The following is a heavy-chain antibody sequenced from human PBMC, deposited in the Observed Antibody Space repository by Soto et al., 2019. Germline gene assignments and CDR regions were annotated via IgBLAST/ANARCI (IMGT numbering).Heavy chain of an antibody. CDR2: IIPIFGTT. V-gene: IGHV1-69*12. CDR1: GGTFSNYA. J-gene: IGHJ4*02. D-gene: IGHD6-13*01. Sequence: QVQLVQSGAEVKKPGSSVKVSCKASGGTFSNYAISRVRQAPGQGLEWMGGIIPIFGTTNYAQRFQGRVTITADESTSTAYMELSSLRSEDTAVYYCARVSSSWYKDYLDYWGQGTLVTVSS. CDR3: ARVSSSWYKDYLDY.